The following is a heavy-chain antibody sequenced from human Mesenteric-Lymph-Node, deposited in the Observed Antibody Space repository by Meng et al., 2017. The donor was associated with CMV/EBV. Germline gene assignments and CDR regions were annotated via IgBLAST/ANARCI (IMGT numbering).Heavy chain of an antibody. J-gene: IGHJ4*02. CDR1: GFTFSSYD. CDR3: AREEQQLVSN. V-gene: IGHV3-13*01. Sequence: GESLKISCAASGFTFSSYDMHWVRQATGKGLEWVSAIGTAGDTYYPGSVKGRFTISRENAKNSLYLQMNSLRAEDTAVYYCAREEQQLVSNWGQGTLVTVSS. CDR2: IGTAGDT. D-gene: IGHD6-13*01.